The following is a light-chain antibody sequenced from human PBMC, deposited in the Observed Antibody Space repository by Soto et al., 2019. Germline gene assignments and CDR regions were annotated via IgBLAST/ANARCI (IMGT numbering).Light chain of an antibody. J-gene: IGLJ1*01. CDR2: DVS. V-gene: IGLV2-14*03. CDR1: SSDIGDSNY. Sequence: QSALTQPASVSGSPGQSITISCTGTSSDIGDSNYVSWYQQHPGKAPKLAIYDVSNRPSGVSNRFSGSKSANTASLTISGLQAEDEADYYCSSFRSSSTSYVFGTGTKLTVL. CDR3: SSFRSSSTSYV.